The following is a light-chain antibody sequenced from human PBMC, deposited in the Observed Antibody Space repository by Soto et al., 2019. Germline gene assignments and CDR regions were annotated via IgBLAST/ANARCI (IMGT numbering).Light chain of an antibody. CDR1: SSDVGGYNY. J-gene: IGLJ1*01. CDR3: TSYTSRSTRV. Sequence: QSALTQPASVSGSPGQSIAISCTGSSSDVGGYNYVSWYQQHPGKAPQLIIYEVTNRPSGVSNRFSGSKSGNTASLTISGLQAEDEADYYCTSYTSRSTRVFGTGTKLTVL. V-gene: IGLV2-14*01. CDR2: EVT.